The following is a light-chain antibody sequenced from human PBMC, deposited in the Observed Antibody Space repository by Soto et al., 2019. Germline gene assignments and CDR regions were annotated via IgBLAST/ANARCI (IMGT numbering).Light chain of an antibody. J-gene: IGKJ1*01. CDR1: QSISSY. Sequence: DIQMTQSPSSLSASVGDRVTITCRASQSISSYLNWYQQKPGKAPKLLIYTASSLQSGVPSRFSGSGSGTDFTLTISSLQPEDFATDYCQQSYSSRPFGQGTKVEIK. CDR2: TAS. CDR3: QQSYSSRP. V-gene: IGKV1-39*01.